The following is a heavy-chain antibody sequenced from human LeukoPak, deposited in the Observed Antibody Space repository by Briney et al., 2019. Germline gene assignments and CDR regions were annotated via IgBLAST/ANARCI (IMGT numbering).Heavy chain of an antibody. CDR2: ISYSGNT. Sequence: SETLSLTCTVSGDSISSYHWSWIRQPPGKGLEWIGYISYSGNTNYNPSLKSRVTISVDTSKNQFSLKLSSVTAADTAVYYCARDRMGADLAFDYWGQGTLVTVSS. CDR3: ARDRMGADLAFDY. CDR1: GDSISSYH. D-gene: IGHD3-16*01. V-gene: IGHV4-59*01. J-gene: IGHJ4*02.